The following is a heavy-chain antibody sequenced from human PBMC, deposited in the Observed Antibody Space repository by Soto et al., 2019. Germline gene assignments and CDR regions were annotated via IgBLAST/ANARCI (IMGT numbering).Heavy chain of an antibody. CDR1: GFTFSNFW. Sequence: EVQVVESGGGLAQPGGSLRLSCVASGFTFSNFWIHWVRQVPGKGLVWVSRINPDGSYTSYADSVKGRFTISRDNAKSTLYLQMNSLRDEDTAVYYCASDMTGPKDYWGQGTLVTVSS. CDR3: ASDMTGPKDY. J-gene: IGHJ4*02. CDR2: INPDGSYT. V-gene: IGHV3-74*01. D-gene: IGHD3-9*01.